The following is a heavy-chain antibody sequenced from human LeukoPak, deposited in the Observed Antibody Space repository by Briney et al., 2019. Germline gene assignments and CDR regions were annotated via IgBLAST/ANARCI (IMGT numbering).Heavy chain of an antibody. J-gene: IGHJ4*02. CDR1: GFTFSGHW. Sequence: GGSLRLSCAASGFTFSGHWMSWVRQAPGKGLEWVANINQGGGDKYYVDSVKGRFTISRGNANNLLYLQMNSLRGEDTAVYYCTRDRSRAEDDWGQGTLVTVSS. V-gene: IGHV3-7*01. CDR3: TRDRSRAEDD. CDR2: INQGGGDK. D-gene: IGHD1-14*01.